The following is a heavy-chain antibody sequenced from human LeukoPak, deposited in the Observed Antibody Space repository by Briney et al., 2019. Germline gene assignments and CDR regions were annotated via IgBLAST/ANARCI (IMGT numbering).Heavy chain of an antibody. D-gene: IGHD3-10*01. J-gene: IGHJ6*02. Sequence: SQTLSLTCTVSGGSISSGDYYWSWIRQPPGKGPEWIGYIYYSGSTYYNPSLKSRVTISVDTSKNQFSLKLSSVTAADTAVYYCARREALLWFGEPSGGMDVWGQGTTVTVSS. V-gene: IGHV4-30-4*01. CDR2: IYYSGST. CDR3: ARREALLWFGEPSGGMDV. CDR1: GGSISSGDYY.